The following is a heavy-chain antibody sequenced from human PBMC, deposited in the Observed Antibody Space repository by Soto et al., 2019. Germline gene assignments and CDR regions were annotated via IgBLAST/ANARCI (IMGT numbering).Heavy chain of an antibody. CDR3: ARDGDPDCCGGSCYSYYYYYYMDV. Sequence: QVQLVQSGAEVEKPGSSVKVSCKASGGTFSSYTISWVRQAPGQGLEWMGRIIPILGIANYAQKFQGRVTITADKSTSPAYMEVSSLGSEETAVYYCARDGDPDCCGGSCYSYYYYYYMDVRGKGTTVHLSS. CDR1: GGTFSSYT. CDR2: IIPILGIA. D-gene: IGHD2-15*01. J-gene: IGHJ6*03. V-gene: IGHV1-69*08.